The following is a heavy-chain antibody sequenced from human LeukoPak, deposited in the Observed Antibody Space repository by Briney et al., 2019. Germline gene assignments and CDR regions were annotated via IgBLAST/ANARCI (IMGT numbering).Heavy chain of an antibody. V-gene: IGHV3-74*01. CDR1: GFTFSSYW. D-gene: IGHD3-3*01. CDR2: ISTDGTTI. Sequence: PGGSLRLSCAASGFTFSSYWMHWVRQAPGKGLEWVSRISTDGTTISYADSVRGRFTISRDNAKSTLYLQMNSLRAEARDPLEWERPVDYWGQGTLVTVSS. CDR3: ERPVDY. J-gene: IGHJ4*02.